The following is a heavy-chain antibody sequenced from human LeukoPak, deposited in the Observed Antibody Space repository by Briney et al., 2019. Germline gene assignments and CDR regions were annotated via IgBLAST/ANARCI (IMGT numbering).Heavy chain of an antibody. CDR1: GYTFTGYY. V-gene: IGHV1-2*02. D-gene: IGHD3-10*01. J-gene: IGHJ6*02. CDR3: ARADKLLWFGELLVSLYYYGMDV. CDR2: INPNSGGT. Sequence: ASVKVSCKASGYTFTGYYMHWVRQAPGQGLEWMGWINPNSGGTNYAQKFQGRVTMTRDTSISTAYMELSRLRSDDTAVYYCARADKLLWFGELLVSLYYYGMDVWGQGTTGTVSS.